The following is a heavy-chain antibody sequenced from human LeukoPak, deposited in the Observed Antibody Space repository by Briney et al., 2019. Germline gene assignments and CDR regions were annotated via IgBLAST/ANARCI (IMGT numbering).Heavy chain of an antibody. CDR3: ARGVSPSSYYYGSGSLVWFDP. CDR2: IYHSGST. V-gene: IGHV4-30-2*01. CDR1: GGSISSGGYS. D-gene: IGHD3-10*01. Sequence: SQTLSLTCAVSGGSISSGGYSWSRIRQPQGKGLEWIVYIYHSGSTYYNPSLKSRVTISVDRSKNQFSLKLSSVTAADTAVYYCARGVSPSSYYYGSGSLVWFDPWGQGTLVTVSS. J-gene: IGHJ5*02.